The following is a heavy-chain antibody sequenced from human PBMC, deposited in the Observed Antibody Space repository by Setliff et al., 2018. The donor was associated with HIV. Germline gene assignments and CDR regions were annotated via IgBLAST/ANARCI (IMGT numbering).Heavy chain of an antibody. V-gene: IGHV1-18*01. CDR1: GYTFSNYG. CDR2: ITSYNGNT. D-gene: IGHD1-26*01. CDR3: ARDHHSGRGSNFPWYSDL. J-gene: IGHJ2*01. Sequence: ASVKVSCKASGYTFSNYGIAWVRQAPGQGLEWMGWITSYNGNTNYAKKFKGRVTMTTDTSTSIAYMELKSLRSEDTAVYYCARDHHSGRGSNFPWYSDLWGRGTLVTVSS.